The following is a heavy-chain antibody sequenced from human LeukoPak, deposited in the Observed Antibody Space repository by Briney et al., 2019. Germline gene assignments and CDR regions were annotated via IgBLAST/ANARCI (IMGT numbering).Heavy chain of an antibody. J-gene: IGHJ6*02. CDR2: IKHDGSEKQDGSEK. CDR3: AKDTPLFYHYYGIDV. Sequence: GGSLRLSCAASGFTFSQYWMSWVRQAPGKGLEWVANIKHDGSEKQDGSEKNYVDSVKGRFTISRDNSKNSLFLEMNSLRSEDTALYYCAKDTPLFYHYYGIDVWGQGTTVTVSS. CDR1: GFTFSQYW. V-gene: IGHV3-7*03.